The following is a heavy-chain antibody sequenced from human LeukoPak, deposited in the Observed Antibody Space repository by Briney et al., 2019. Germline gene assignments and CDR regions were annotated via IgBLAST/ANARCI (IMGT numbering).Heavy chain of an antibody. Sequence: PGGSLRLSCAASGFTFSSYGMHWVRQAPGKGLEWVAFIRYDGSNKYYADSVKGRFTISRDNSKNTLYLQMNSLRAEDTAVYYCARDAGLGGGPYFDYWGQGTLVTVSS. CDR2: IRYDGSNK. J-gene: IGHJ4*02. CDR3: ARDAGLGGGPYFDY. CDR1: GFTFSSYG. D-gene: IGHD1-26*01. V-gene: IGHV3-30*02.